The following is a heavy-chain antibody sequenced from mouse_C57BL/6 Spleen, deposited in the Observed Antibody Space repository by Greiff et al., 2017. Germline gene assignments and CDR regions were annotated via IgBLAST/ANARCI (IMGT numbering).Heavy chain of an antibody. CDR3: ARHGGAMDY. Sequence: EVKLMESGGGLVQPGGSLKLSCAASGFTFNDYGMAWVRQAPRKGPEWVAFISNLAYSIYYADSVTGRFTISRENTKNTLYLEMSSLRSEDTAMYYCARHGGAMDYWGQGTSVTVSS. V-gene: IGHV5-15*01. CDR2: ISNLAYSI. J-gene: IGHJ4*01. D-gene: IGHD1-1*02. CDR1: GFTFNDYG.